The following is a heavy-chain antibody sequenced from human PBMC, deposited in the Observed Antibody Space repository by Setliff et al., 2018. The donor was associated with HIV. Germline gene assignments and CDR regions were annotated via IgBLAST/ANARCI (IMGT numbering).Heavy chain of an antibody. V-gene: IGHV1-2*02. D-gene: IGHD3-22*01. CDR1: GYSFTDHY. Sequence: ASVKVSCKASGYSFTDHYMHWVRQAPGQGLECMGWINPRSGGTNYAQKFQGTVTMTRDTSINTAYMEMSRLRSDDTAVYYCAREERYYDGKGALDYWGQGMLVTVSS. CDR3: AREERYYDGKGALDY. J-gene: IGHJ4*02. CDR2: INPRSGGT.